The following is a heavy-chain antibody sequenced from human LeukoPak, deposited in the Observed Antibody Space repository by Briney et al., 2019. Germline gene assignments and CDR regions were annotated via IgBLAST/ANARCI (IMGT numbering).Heavy chain of an antibody. CDR3: ARDKEGGSNDH. J-gene: IGHJ4*02. Sequence: PGGTLRLSCAASGFTFSNYGMSWVRQAPGKGLEWVANIKEDGREKKYVDSLKDRFTISRDNTKNSVYLQMSGLRVDDTAIYYCARDKEGGSNDHWGQGTLVTVSS. CDR1: GFTFSNYG. D-gene: IGHD2-15*01. CDR2: IKEDGREK. V-gene: IGHV3-7*01.